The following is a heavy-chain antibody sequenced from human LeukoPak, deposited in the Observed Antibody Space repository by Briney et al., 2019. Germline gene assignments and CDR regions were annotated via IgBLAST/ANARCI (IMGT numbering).Heavy chain of an antibody. D-gene: IGHD3-3*01. V-gene: IGHV3-9*01. CDR1: GFTFGDYA. CDR2: ISWNSGSI. CDR3: AKDILNYDFWSGYYTN. J-gene: IGHJ4*02. Sequence: PGGSLRLSCAASGFTFGDYAMHWVRQAPGKGLEWVSGISWNSGSIGYADSVKGRFTISRDNAKNSLYLQMNSLRAEDTALYYCAKDILNYDFWSGYYTNWGQGTLVTVSS.